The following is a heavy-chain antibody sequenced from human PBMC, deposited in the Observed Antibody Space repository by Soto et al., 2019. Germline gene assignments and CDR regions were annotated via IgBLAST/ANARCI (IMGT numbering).Heavy chain of an antibody. J-gene: IGHJ6*03. CDR3: ARHERMHYYYMDV. D-gene: IGHD1-1*01. Sequence: KVSCKASGYTFTSYWIGWVRQMPGKGIEWMGIIYPGDSDTRYSPSFQGQVTISADKSISTAYLQWSSLKASDTAMYYCARHERMHYYYMDVWGKGATVTVSS. CDR2: IYPGDSDT. CDR1: GYTFTSYW. V-gene: IGHV5-51*01.